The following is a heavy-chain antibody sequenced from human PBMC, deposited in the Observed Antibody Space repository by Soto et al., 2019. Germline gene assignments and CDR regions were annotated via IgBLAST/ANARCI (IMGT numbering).Heavy chain of an antibody. CDR3: ARELKGWFDP. J-gene: IGHJ5*02. CDR1: GFTFISYS. CDR2: ISSSSSYI. Sequence: PGGALSLSCAASGFTFISYSMNWVRQTPGKGLEWVSSISSSSSYIYYADSVKGRFTISRDNGKNSLYLQMNSLRAEDTAVYYCARELKGWFDPWGQGTLVTVSS. V-gene: IGHV3-21*01.